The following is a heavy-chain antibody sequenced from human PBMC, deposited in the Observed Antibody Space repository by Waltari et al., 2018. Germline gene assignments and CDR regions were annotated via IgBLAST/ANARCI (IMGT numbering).Heavy chain of an antibody. J-gene: IGHJ6*03. CDR3: ARDADYYYMDL. D-gene: IGHD3-10*01. CDR2: IYVTGST. V-gene: IGHV4-61*02. CDR1: GDSITSGRYY. Sequence: QVQLQESGPGLVKPSQTLYLTCTVSGDSITSGRYYWSWIRQTAGKGLEWIGRIYVTGSTKYNPSLTSRVTISIDTSKNEFSLKLTSVTVADTAVYYCARDADYYYMDLWGSGTTVTVSS.